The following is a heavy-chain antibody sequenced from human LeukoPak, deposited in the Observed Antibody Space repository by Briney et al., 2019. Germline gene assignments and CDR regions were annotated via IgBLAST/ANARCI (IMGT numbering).Heavy chain of an antibody. D-gene: IGHD3-22*01. CDR2: IYYSGIT. CDR1: GGSISSSSYY. V-gene: IGHV4-61*01. J-gene: IGHJ4*02. Sequence: PSETLSLTCTVSGGSISSSSYYWGWIRQPPGKGLEWIGYIYYSGITNYNPSLKSRVTISVDTSKNQFSLKLSSVTAADTAVYYCAKDLSYFNSWGQGTLVTVSS. CDR3: AKDLSYFNS.